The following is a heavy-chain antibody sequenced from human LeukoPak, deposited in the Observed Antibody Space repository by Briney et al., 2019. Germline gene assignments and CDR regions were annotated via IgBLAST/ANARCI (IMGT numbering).Heavy chain of an antibody. Sequence: ASVKVSCKASGGTFSSYAISWVRQAPGKGLEWMGGFDPEDGETIYAQKFQGRVTMTEDTSTDTAYMELSSLRSEDTAVYYCATDLNSKIRAFDYWGQGTLVTVSS. J-gene: IGHJ4*02. CDR1: GGTFSSYA. CDR2: FDPEDGET. CDR3: ATDLNSKIRAFDY. D-gene: IGHD3-3*01. V-gene: IGHV1-24*01.